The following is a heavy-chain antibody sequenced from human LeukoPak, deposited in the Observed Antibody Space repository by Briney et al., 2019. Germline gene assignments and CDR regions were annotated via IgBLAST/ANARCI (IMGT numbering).Heavy chain of an antibody. CDR1: GFTFSSYG. J-gene: IGHJ4*02. Sequence: PGGSLRLSCAASGFTFSSYGMHWVRQAPGKGLEWVAFIRYDGSNKYYADSVKGRFTISRDNSKNTLYLQMNSLRAEDTAVYYCAKADLAAGHIVVVTAIHYWGQGTLVTVSS. CDR3: AKADLAAGHIVVVTAIHY. D-gene: IGHD2-21*02. CDR2: IRYDGSNK. V-gene: IGHV3-30*02.